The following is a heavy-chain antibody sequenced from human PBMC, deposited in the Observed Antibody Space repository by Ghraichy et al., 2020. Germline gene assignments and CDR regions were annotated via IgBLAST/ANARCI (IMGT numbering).Heavy chain of an antibody. J-gene: IGHJ4*02. Sequence: SETLSLTCTVSGGSISSGGYYWSWIRQHPGKDLEWIGYIYYSGSTYYNPSLKSRVTISLDTSKNQFSLKLSSVTAADTAVYYCARRSSSSNYFDYWGQGTLVTVSS. D-gene: IGHD6-6*01. CDR2: IYYSGST. CDR1: GGSISSGGYY. CDR3: ARRSSSSNYFDY. V-gene: IGHV4-31*03.